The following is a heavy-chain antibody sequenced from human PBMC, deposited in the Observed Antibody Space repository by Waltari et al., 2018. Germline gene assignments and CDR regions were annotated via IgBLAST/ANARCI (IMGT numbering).Heavy chain of an antibody. CDR1: GFTFSSHP. Sequence: EVLFLESGGGLVQPGGSLRLSCAASGFTFSSHPMSWVRQTPGKGLEWVSGITGSGSRTYYADSVKGRFTISRDNSKNTLFLQMNSLRAEDTAVYYCGTCEGAGYHVDYFDYWGQGTLVTVSS. CDR3: GTCEGAGYHVDYFDY. J-gene: IGHJ4*02. CDR2: ITGSGSRT. D-gene: IGHD3-9*01. V-gene: IGHV3-23*01.